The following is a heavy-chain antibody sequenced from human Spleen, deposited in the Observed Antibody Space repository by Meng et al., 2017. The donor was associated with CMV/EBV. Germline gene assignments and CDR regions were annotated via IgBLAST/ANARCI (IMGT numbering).Heavy chain of an antibody. CDR2: MYSSGST. CDR3: VRLQTDSVVVPAAKGLFDP. Sequence: SGRDYWKGLRQPAGRRVAWIGYMYSSGSTYYTPSLKSRVTISIDKSKNQFSLELNAVTAEDTAVYYCVRLQTDSVVVPAAKGLFDPWGQGTLVTVSS. J-gene: IGHJ5*02. D-gene: IGHD2-2*01. CDR1: SGRDY. V-gene: IGHV4-31*02.